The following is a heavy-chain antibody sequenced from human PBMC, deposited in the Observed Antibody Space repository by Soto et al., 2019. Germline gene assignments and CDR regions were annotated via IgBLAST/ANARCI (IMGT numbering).Heavy chain of an antibody. D-gene: IGHD2-15*01. CDR2: ISGSGGNT. CDR1: GFTFISYA. V-gene: IGHV3-23*01. CDR3: AKCHLTVVTPYYFDY. Sequence: PGGSLRLSCAASGFTFISYAMSWVRQAPGKGLEWVSAISGSGGNTYYADSVKGRFTISRDNSKNTLYLQVNSLRAEDTAVYYCAKCHLTVVTPYYFDYWGQGTLVTVAS. J-gene: IGHJ4*02.